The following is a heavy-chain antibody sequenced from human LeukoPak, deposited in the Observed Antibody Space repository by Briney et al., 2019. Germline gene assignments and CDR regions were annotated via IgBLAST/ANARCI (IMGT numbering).Heavy chain of an antibody. CDR3: ARDNSVRDEAWWFNP. D-gene: IGHD5-24*01. Sequence: EKYYVDSVRGRFTISRDNGENSVFLEMNNLRVDDTAVYYCARDNSVRDEAWWFNPWGQGTLVTVSS. J-gene: IGHJ5*02. CDR2: EK. V-gene: IGHV3-7*03.